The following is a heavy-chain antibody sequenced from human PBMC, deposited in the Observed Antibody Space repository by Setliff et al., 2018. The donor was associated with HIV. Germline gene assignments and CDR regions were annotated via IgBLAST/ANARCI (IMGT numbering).Heavy chain of an antibody. CDR1: GYTFTSSG. CDR3: ATDKGTTLSSYYYYYMDV. J-gene: IGHJ6*03. D-gene: IGHD4-4*01. Sequence: GASVKVSCKASGYTFTSSGISWVRQAPGQGLEWMGWIGAYNGNTNYAQKLQGRVTMTTDTSTSTAYMELRSLRSDDTAVYYCATDKGTTLSSYYYYYMDVWGKGTTVTVSS. CDR2: IGAYNGNT. V-gene: IGHV1-18*01.